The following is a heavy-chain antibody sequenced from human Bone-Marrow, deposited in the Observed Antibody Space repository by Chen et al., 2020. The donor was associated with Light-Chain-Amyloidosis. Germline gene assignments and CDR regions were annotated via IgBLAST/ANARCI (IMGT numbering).Heavy chain of an antibody. CDR3: ARDPGYSSSWSPWSF. CDR1: GYTFTSYG. CDR2: ISTYNGNT. Sequence: QVQLVQSGAEVKKPGASVKVSCKASGYTFTSYGISWVRQAPGQGLEWMGWISTYNGNTNYAQNLQGRVTMTTDTSTSTAYMELRSLRYDDTAVYYCARDPGYSSSWSPWSFWGQGTLVTVSS. V-gene: IGHV1-18*01. J-gene: IGHJ4*02. D-gene: IGHD6-13*01.